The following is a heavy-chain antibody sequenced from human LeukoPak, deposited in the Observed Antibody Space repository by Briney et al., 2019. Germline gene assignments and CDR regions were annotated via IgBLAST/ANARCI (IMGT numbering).Heavy chain of an antibody. CDR2: TYYRSTWYN. V-gene: IGHV6-1*01. D-gene: IGHD2-2*01. J-gene: IGHJ5*02. CDR3: ARRLTQYDCFDP. CDR1: GDSVSSNSVT. Sequence: SQTLSLTCAISGDSVSSNSVTWNWIRRSPSRGLEWLVRTYYRSTWYNDYAVSVRGRITVNPDTSKNQFSLHLNSVTPEDTAVYYCARRLTQYDCFDPWGQGILVTVSS.